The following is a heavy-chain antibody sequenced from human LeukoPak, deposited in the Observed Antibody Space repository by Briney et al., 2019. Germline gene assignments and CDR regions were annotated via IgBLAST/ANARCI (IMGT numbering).Heavy chain of an antibody. J-gene: IGHJ4*02. D-gene: IGHD3-22*01. V-gene: IGHV3-11*04. CDR3: ARSLIVASEDY. CDR2: ISASGAVP. Sequence: GGSLRLSCAASGFRFDSFYMGWIRQVPGKGLDYIALISASGAVPYYAESVEGRLTISRDNAKNSVSLQMNSLSADDTAIYYCARSLIVASEDYWGQGTQVIVSS. CDR1: GFRFDSFY.